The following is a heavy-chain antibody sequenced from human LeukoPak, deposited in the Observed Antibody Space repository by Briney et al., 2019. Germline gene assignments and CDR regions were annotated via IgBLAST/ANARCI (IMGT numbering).Heavy chain of an antibody. CDR2: INPNSGGT. V-gene: IGHV1-2*02. D-gene: IGHD6-6*01. CDR3: ATYSNSTLQYYYGLDV. J-gene: IGHJ6*02. CDR1: GYTFSGYY. Sequence: ASVKVSCKASGYTFSGYYMHWVRQAPGQGLEWMGWINPNSGGTNYAQKFQGRVTMTRDTSISTAYMELNRLTSDDTAVYYCATYSNSTLQYYYGLDVWGQGTTVTVSS.